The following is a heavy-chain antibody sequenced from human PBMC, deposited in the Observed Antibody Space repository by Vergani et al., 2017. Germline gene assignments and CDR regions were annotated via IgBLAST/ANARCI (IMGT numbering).Heavy chain of an antibody. D-gene: IGHD3-22*01. V-gene: IGHV4-39*07. Sequence: QVQLQESGPGLVKPSETLSLTCTVSGGSISSYYWGWIRQPPGKGLEWIGSIYYSGSTYYNPSLKSRVTISVDTSKNQFSLKLSSVTAADTAVYYCARGPYYYDSSGYGYWGQGTLVTVSS. CDR3: ARGPYYYDSSGYGY. CDR1: GGSISSYY. J-gene: IGHJ4*02. CDR2: IYYSGST.